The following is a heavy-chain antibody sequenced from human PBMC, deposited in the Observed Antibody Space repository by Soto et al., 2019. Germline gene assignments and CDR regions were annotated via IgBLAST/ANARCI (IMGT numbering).Heavy chain of an antibody. CDR3: ARQRDYYDTSGDSYFDY. V-gene: IGHV1-18*01. J-gene: IGHJ4*02. D-gene: IGHD3-22*01. CDR1: GYTFASYA. Sequence: GASVKVSCKASGYTFASYAISWMRQAPGQGLEWMGWISAYNGNTNYAQKLQGRVTMTTDTSTSTAYMELRSLRSDDTAVYYCARQRDYYDTSGDSYFDYWGQGTLVTVSS. CDR2: ISAYNGNT.